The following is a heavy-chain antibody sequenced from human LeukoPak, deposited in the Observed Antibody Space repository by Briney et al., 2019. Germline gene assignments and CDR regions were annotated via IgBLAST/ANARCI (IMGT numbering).Heavy chain of an antibody. Sequence: ASVKVSCKASGYTFIGYYVHWVRQAPGQGLEWMAWINPNTGGTSYAQKFQGRLTVTRDTSITTAYLELKSLRSDDTAVYYCARDNYYASSGHYYIDYWGQGTLVTVSS. J-gene: IGHJ4*02. CDR1: GYTFIGYY. V-gene: IGHV1-2*02. CDR3: ARDNYYASSGHYYIDY. D-gene: IGHD3-22*01. CDR2: INPNTGGT.